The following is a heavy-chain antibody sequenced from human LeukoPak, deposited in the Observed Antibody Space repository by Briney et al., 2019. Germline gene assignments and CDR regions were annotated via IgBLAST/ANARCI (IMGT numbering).Heavy chain of an antibody. J-gene: IGHJ1*01. V-gene: IGHV3-23*01. CDR2: ISGSGVTT. CDR3: VKKVVVGATSPYSDFQD. CDR1: GFTFSNYA. D-gene: IGHD1-26*01. Sequence: GGSLRLSCAASGFTFSNYAMSWVRQAPGEGLDWVSAISGSGVTTHYAGSVQGRFSISRDNSKNTLYLQMNSLRVEDTALYYCVKKVVVGATSPYSDFQDWGQGTLVTVSS.